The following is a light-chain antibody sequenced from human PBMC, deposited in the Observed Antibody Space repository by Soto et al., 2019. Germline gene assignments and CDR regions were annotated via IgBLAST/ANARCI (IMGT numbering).Light chain of an antibody. CDR2: GTS. J-gene: IGKJ1*01. CDR3: EQYGDSVWT. Sequence: EIVLTQSPGTLPLSPGERATLSCRASQSVTSTFLAWYQQKPGQAPGLLIYGTSNRATGVPARFSGSGSGTDFTLTISRLEPADFAVYYCEQYGDSVWTFGQGTKVEIK. V-gene: IGKV3-20*01. CDR1: QSVTSTF.